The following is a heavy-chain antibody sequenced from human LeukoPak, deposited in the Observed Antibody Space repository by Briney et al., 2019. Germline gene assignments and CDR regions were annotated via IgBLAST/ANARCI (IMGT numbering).Heavy chain of an antibody. J-gene: IGHJ6*03. D-gene: IGHD6-13*01. Sequence: PSETLSLTCTVSGGSISSYYWSWIRQPAGKGLEWIGYIYTSGSTNYNPSLKSRVTISVDTSKNQFSLKLSSVTAADTAVYYCARVGEGNSGSWYWNYYYYSYMDVWGKGTPVTVSS. CDR1: GGSISSYY. CDR2: IYTSGST. V-gene: IGHV4-4*09. CDR3: ARVGEGNSGSWYWNYYYYSYMDV.